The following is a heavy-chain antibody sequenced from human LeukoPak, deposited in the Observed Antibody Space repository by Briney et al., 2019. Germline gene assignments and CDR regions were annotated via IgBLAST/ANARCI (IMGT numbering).Heavy chain of an antibody. CDR3: AKVDYDSSGYPDY. J-gene: IGHJ4*02. V-gene: IGHV3-30*02. Sequence: GGSLRLSCAASGFTFSSYGMHWVRQAPGKGLEWVAFIRYDGSNKYYADSVKGRFTISRDNSKNTLYLQMNSLRAEDTAVYYCAKVDYDSSGYPDYWGQGTLVTVSS. D-gene: IGHD3-22*01. CDR1: GFTFSSYG. CDR2: IRYDGSNK.